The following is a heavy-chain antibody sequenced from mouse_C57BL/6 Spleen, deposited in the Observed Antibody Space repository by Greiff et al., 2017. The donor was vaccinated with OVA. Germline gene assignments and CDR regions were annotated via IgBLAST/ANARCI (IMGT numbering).Heavy chain of an antibody. CDR1: GYTFTSYW. CDR2: IYPGSGST. Sequence: QVQLQQPGAELVKPGASVKMSCKASGYTFTSYWITWVKQRPGQGLEWIGDIYPGSGSTNYNEKFKSKATLTVDTSSSTAYMQLSSLTSEDSAVYYCARSNYGSSGFAYWGQGTLVTVSA. V-gene: IGHV1-55*01. J-gene: IGHJ3*01. D-gene: IGHD1-1*01. CDR3: ARSNYGSSGFAY.